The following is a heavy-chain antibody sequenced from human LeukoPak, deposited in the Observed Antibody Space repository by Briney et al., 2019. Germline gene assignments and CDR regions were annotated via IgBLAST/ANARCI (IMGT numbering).Heavy chain of an antibody. J-gene: IGHJ5*02. D-gene: IGHD2-2*02. Sequence: SETLSLTCTVSGGSISSGGYYWSWIRQHPGKGLEWIGYIYYSGSTYYNPSLKSRVTISVDTSKNQFSLKLSSATAADTAVYYCARSGYCSSTSCYNPYNWFDPWGQGTLVTVSS. V-gene: IGHV4-31*03. CDR2: IYYSGST. CDR3: ARSGYCSSTSCYNPYNWFDP. CDR1: GGSISSGGYY.